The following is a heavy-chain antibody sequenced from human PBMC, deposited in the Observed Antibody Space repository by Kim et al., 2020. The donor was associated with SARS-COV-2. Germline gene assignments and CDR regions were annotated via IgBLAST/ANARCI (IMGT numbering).Heavy chain of an antibody. V-gene: IGHV3-49*03. J-gene: IGHJ4*01. CDR2: IRNKGYGGTT. Sequence: GGSLRLSCTTSGFTSGDYCMSWFRQAPGKGLEWVGFIRNKGYGGTTDYAASVKGRFTISRDDSKSIAYLQMNSLKIEDTAVYYCTRGHYYDRRGFEKFD. D-gene: IGHD3-22*01. CDR3: TRGHYYDRRGFEKFD. CDR1: GFTSGDYC.